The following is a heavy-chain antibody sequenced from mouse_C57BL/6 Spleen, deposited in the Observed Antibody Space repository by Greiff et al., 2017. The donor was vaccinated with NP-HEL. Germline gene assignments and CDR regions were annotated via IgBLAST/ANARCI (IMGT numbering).Heavy chain of an antibody. CDR3: ARGRLDGNYVSWFAD. V-gene: IGHV1-80*01. Sequence: VQLQQSGAELVKPGASVKISCKASGYAFSSYWMNWVKQRPGKGLEWIGQIYPGDGDTNYNGKFKGKATLTADKSSSTAYMQLSSLTSEDSAVYFCARGRLDGNYVSWFADWGQGTLVTVSA. D-gene: IGHD2-1*01. CDR2: IYPGDGDT. CDR1: GYAFSSYW. J-gene: IGHJ3*01.